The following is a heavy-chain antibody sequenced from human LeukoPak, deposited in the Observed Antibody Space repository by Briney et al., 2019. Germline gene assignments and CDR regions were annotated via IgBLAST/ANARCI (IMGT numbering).Heavy chain of an antibody. J-gene: IGHJ4*02. Sequence: SETLSLTCAVSGGSISSSNWRSWVRQPPGKGLEWIGEIYHSGSTNYNPSLKSRVTISVDTSKNQFSLKLSSVTAADTAVYYCARDPGQWEPTYYFDYWGQGTLVTVSS. CDR2: IYHSGST. CDR1: GGSISSSNW. D-gene: IGHD1-26*01. CDR3: ARDPGQWEPTYYFDY. V-gene: IGHV4-4*02.